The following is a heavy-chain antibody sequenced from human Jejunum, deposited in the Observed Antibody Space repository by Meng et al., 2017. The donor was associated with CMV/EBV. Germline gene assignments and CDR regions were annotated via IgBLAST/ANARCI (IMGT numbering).Heavy chain of an antibody. CDR3: GMERVN. J-gene: IGHJ4*02. CDR1: GGSLSPYY. D-gene: IGHD1-1*01. CDR2: ISHGGIT. V-gene: IGHV4-34*01. Sequence: QGQLQRGGAGLLNSSETLSLTCAVYGGSLSPYYWTWIRQIPGKGLEWIGEISHGGITNYNPSRKSRVTLLIDTSKNQFSLKLSSVTAADTAVYYCGMERVNWGQGILVTVSS.